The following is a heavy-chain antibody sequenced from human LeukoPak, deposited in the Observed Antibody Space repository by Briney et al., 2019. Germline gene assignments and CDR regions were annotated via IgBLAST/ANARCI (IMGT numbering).Heavy chain of an antibody. CDR3: ATDQRWFGEFPPISYNWFDP. CDR1: GYTLTELS. J-gene: IGHJ5*02. Sequence: SVKVSCKVSGYTLTELSMHWVRQAPGKGLEWMGGFDPEDGETIYAQKFQGRVTMTEDTSTDTAYMELSSLRSEDTAVYYCATDQRWFGEFPPISYNWFDPWGQGTLVTVSS. CDR2: FDPEDGET. D-gene: IGHD3-10*01. V-gene: IGHV1-24*01.